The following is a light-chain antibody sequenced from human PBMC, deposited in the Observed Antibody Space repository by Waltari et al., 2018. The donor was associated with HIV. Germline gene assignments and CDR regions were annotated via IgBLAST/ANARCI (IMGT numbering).Light chain of an antibody. Sequence: MVITRTPSSIPVTPGAPASISCRFSQSLLDRNDGNIYLDWYLQRPGQSPQLLIYALSYRASGVPDRFSGSGSGNDFTLKISRVEADDVGVYYCRQRMAFPCAFDQGTKVEIK. V-gene: IGKV2-40*01. CDR3: RQRMAFPCA. CDR2: ALS. CDR1: QSLLDRNDGNIY. J-gene: IGKJ1*01.